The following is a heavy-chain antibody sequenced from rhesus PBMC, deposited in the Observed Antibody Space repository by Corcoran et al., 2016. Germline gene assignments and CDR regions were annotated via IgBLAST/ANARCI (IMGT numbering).Heavy chain of an antibody. CDR2: INSGGSST. CDR3: AKVGSLDV. Sequence: EVQLVETGGGLVQPGGTLKLYCAALGFSFSSYVMCRARQAPGKGLEWFSAINSGGSSTYYGDSVKGRFTISRDNSKNTLSLQMNSLRAEDTAVYYCAKVGSLDVWGRGVLVTVSS. CDR1: GFSFSSYV. J-gene: IGHJ5-2*02. V-gene: IGHV3S5*01.